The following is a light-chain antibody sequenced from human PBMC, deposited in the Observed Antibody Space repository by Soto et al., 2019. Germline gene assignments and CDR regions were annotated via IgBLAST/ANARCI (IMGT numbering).Light chain of an antibody. CDR3: QHYGSSPWT. CDR2: GAS. J-gene: IGKJ1*01. CDR1: QSVSGSY. Sequence: EIVLTQSPGTLSLSPGERAILSCRASQSVSGSYLAWYQQKRGQAPSVLIYGASSRATGIPDRFSGSGSGTDFTLTISRLEPEDFAVYYCQHYGSSPWTFGQGTKVEIK. V-gene: IGKV3-20*01.